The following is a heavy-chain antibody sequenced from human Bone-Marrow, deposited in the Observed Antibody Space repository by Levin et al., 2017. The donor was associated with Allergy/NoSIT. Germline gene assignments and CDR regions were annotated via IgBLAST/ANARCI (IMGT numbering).Heavy chain of an antibody. Sequence: PGGSLRLSCAASGFTVSSNYVSWVRQAPGKGLEWVSVIYSDGRTYYADSVKGRFTISRDNSKNILYLQMNSLRADDTAVYYCAKNGGWYGAGYLDYWGRGTLVTVSS. CDR2: IYSDGRT. CDR1: GFTVSSNY. D-gene: IGHD3-10*01. CDR3: AKNGGWYGAGYLDY. J-gene: IGHJ4*02. V-gene: IGHV3-66*02.